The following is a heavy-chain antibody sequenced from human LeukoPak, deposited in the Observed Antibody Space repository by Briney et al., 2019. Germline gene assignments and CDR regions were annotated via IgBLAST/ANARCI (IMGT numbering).Heavy chain of an antibody. D-gene: IGHD2-21*02. V-gene: IGHV3-66*01. Sequence: GGSLRLSCAASGFTVSSNYMRCVRHAPGKGLEWVSVIYNSGRTYYADSVKGRFTISRDNSKNTLYLQMNSLRAEDTAVYYCARKLLLRWYFDLWGRGTLVTVSS. CDR2: IYNSGRT. CDR1: GFTVSSNY. J-gene: IGHJ2*01. CDR3: ARKLLLRWYFDL.